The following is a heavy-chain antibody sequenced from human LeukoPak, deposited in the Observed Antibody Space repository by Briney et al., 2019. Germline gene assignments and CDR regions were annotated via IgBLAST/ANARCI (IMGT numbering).Heavy chain of an antibody. Sequence: ASVKVSCEASGYTLRDYYIYWVRQAPGQGLEWLGWLNPHSGGTNYAQKFQGRVTLTSGTSISTAYMELSPLTSDDTAIYYCARGLRIINGLDVWGQGTTVIVSS. J-gene: IGHJ6*02. D-gene: IGHD2-15*01. CDR2: LNPHSGGT. CDR1: GYTLRDYY. CDR3: ARGLRIINGLDV. V-gene: IGHV1-2*02.